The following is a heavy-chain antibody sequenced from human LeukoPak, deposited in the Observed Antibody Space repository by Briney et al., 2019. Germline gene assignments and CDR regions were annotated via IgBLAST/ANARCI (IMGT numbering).Heavy chain of an antibody. CDR1: GYSFTSYW. Sequence: GESLQISCQGSGYSFTSYWIGWVRQMPGKGLEWMGIIHPGDSDTRYSPSFQGQVTISADKSISTAYLQWSSLKASDTAMYYCARRSRSDFWSGYYLTSFDYWGQGTLVTVSS. V-gene: IGHV5-51*01. CDR2: IHPGDSDT. J-gene: IGHJ4*02. CDR3: ARRSRSDFWSGYYLTSFDY. D-gene: IGHD3-3*01.